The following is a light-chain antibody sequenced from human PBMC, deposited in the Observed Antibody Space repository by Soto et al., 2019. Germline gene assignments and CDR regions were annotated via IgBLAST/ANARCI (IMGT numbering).Light chain of an antibody. CDR1: QSVTNSF. V-gene: IGKV3-20*01. CDR2: GVS. CDR3: QQYSTLPHT. Sequence: NVLTQSPGTLSLSPGERATLSCRASQSVTNSFFAWYQQKPGQAPRLLIYGVSSRATGIPDRFSGSVSGTDLTLTISRLEPEDFVVYYCQQYSTLPHTFGQGTKLEVK. J-gene: IGKJ2*01.